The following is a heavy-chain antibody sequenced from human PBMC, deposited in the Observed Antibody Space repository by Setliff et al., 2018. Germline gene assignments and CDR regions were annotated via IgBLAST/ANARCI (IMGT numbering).Heavy chain of an antibody. CDR1: GYSISSDSY. D-gene: IGHD2-21*02. CDR3: ARDLGHGGDSDY. J-gene: IGHJ4*02. Sequence: LSLTCAVSGYSISSDSYWGWIRQPPGKGLEWVGNIGHTGSINYNPSLKSRLTISRDTSKNQVSLKLNSVTATDTAVYYCARDLGHGGDSDYWGQGILVTVSS. CDR2: IGHTGSI. V-gene: IGHV4-38-2*02.